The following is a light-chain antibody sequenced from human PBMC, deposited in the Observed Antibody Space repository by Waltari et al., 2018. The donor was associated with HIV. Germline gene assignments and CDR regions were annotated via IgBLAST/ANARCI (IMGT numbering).Light chain of an antibody. CDR2: RNY. J-gene: IGLJ3*02. CDR1: TSNIETEA. CDR3: VSYDSRLDERL. V-gene: IGLV1-47*01. Sequence: SVLTQPPSVSGTPGQTVTISCSGSTSNIETEALYWYQQLPGTAPKLIIYRNYKRPSGVSDRFSCSKSGASASLVISGLRSEDEAHYYCVSYDSRLDERLFGGGTKLTVL.